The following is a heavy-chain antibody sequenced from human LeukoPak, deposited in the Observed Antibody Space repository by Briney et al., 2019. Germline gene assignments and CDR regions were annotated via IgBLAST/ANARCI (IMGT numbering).Heavy chain of an antibody. Sequence: SETLSLTCTVSGGSISSSSYYWGWIRQPPGKGLEWIGSIYYSGSTYYNPSLKSRVTISVDTSKNQFSLKLSSVTAADTAVYYCARRFTGDYYDWYFDLWGRGTLVTVSS. V-gene: IGHV4-39*01. J-gene: IGHJ2*01. CDR3: ARRFTGDYYDWYFDL. CDR1: GGSISSSSYY. D-gene: IGHD7-27*01. CDR2: IYYSGST.